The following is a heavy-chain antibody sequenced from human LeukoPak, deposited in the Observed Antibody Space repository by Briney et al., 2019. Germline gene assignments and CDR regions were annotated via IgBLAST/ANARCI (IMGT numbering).Heavy chain of an antibody. CDR1: GYTFTGYY. CDR3: AREERWLQFVGAFDI. D-gene: IGHD5-24*01. J-gene: IGHJ3*02. V-gene: IGHV1-2*02. Sequence: ASVKVSCKASGYTFTGYYIHLVRQAPGQGLELMGWINPNSGVTNHAQEFQGRVTMTRDTSTSTVYMDLSSLRSEDTAVYYCAREERWLQFVGAFDIWGQGTMVTVSS. CDR2: INPNSGVT.